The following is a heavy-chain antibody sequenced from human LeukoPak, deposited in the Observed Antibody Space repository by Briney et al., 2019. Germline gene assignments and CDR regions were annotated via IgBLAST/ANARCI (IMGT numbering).Heavy chain of an antibody. V-gene: IGHV4-34*01. CDR1: GGSFTGYY. J-gene: IGHJ4*02. D-gene: IGHD7-27*01. CDR3: ARASGDPHSFDC. Sequence: SETLSHTRAVSGGSFTGYYWSWIRQPPGKGLEWIGEINHSGSTNYNPSLKSRVTISVDTSKNQFSLKLSSVTAADTAVYYCARASGDPHSFDCWGQGTLVTVSS. CDR2: INHSGST.